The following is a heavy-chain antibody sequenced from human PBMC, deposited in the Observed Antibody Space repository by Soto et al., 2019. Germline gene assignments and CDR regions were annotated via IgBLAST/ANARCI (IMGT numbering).Heavy chain of an antibody. CDR2: ISWNSGSI. D-gene: IGHD2-2*01. Sequence: PGGSLRLSCAASGFTFDDYAMHWVRQAPGKGLEWVSGISWNSGSIGYADSVKGRFTISRDNAKNSLYLQMNSLRAEDTALYYCAKSSLPYCISTSCYDLDYWGQGTLVTVSS. CDR1: GFTFDDYA. J-gene: IGHJ4*02. V-gene: IGHV3-9*01. CDR3: AKSSLPYCISTSCYDLDY.